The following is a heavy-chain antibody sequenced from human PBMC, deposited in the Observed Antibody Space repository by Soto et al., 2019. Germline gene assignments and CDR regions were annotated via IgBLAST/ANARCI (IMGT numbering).Heavy chain of an antibody. Sequence: GGSLRLSCAASGFTFSSYGMHWVRQAPGKRLEWVAVISYDGSNKYYADSVKGRFTISRDNSKNTLYLQMNSLRAEDTAVYYCAKLITTVTMDAFDIWGQGTMVTVSS. D-gene: IGHD4-17*01. V-gene: IGHV3-30*18. CDR1: GFTFSSYG. CDR3: AKLITTVTMDAFDI. J-gene: IGHJ3*02. CDR2: ISYDGSNK.